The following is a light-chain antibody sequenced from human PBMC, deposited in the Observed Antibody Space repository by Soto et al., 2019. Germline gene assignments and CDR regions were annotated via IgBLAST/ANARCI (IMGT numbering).Light chain of an antibody. J-gene: IGLJ2*01. CDR1: SSDVGGYDL. CDR2: AVS. V-gene: IGLV2-14*01. Sequence: QSALTQPASVSGSPGQSITISCTGSSSDVGGYDLVSWYQQHPGKAPKLMIYAVSNRPSGVSNRFSGSKSGNTASLTISGLQAEDEGDYYCSSYAGSNNVVFGGGTKLTVL. CDR3: SSYAGSNNVV.